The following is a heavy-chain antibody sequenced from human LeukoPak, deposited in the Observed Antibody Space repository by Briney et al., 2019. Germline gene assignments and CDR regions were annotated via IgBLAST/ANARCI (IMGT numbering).Heavy chain of an antibody. D-gene: IGHD6-19*01. Sequence: SETLSLTCTVSGGSIGTYYWSWIRQSAGKGLEWIGRIYTSGSTNYNPSLKSRVTMSVDTSKNQFSLKLSSVTAADTAVYYCARVISSGWAFYFDYWGQGTLVTVSS. J-gene: IGHJ4*02. CDR3: ARVISSGWAFYFDY. CDR1: GGSIGTYY. V-gene: IGHV4-4*07. CDR2: IYTSGST.